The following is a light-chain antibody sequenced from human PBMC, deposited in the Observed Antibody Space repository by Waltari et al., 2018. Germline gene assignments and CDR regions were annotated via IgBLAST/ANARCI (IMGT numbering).Light chain of an antibody. CDR3: HQIASLPRT. V-gene: IGKV6D-21*02. CDR1: QSIGSR. J-gene: IGKJ1*01. CDR2: YAY. Sequence: EIVLTQSPEFQSVTPEEKVTITCRASQSIGSRLHWYQQKPNQSPKLLIKYAYQSISGVPSRFSGSGSGTDFTLTINSLEAEDAAVYYCHQIASLPRTFGPGTKVEIK.